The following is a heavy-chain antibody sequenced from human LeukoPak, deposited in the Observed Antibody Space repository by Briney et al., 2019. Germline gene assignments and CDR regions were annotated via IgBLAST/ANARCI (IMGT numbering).Heavy chain of an antibody. Sequence: SETLSLTCSVSGGSISGYYWTWIQQPAGKGLEWIGRVYTSGSTHYNPSLKTRLTMSVDTSKNQFSLKLNSVTAADTAVYYCARLITGTTTAFDIWGQGTVATVSS. CDR1: GGSISGYY. CDR2: VYTSGST. J-gene: IGHJ3*02. D-gene: IGHD1-7*01. CDR3: ARLITGTTTAFDI. V-gene: IGHV4-4*07.